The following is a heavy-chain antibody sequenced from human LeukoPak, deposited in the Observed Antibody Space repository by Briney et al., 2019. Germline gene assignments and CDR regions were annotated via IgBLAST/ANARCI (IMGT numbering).Heavy chain of an antibody. CDR1: GFFVSDNY. Sequence: GGSLRLSCAASGFFVSDNYMSWVRQAPGKGLEGVSLIYSGGSTSYAASVKDRFTIFPGNSKNTMFLHKNSLRAEDTAVYYCASGIFWCSSGGDCSKNWFDPWGQGTLVTVSS. V-gene: IGHV3-53*01. J-gene: IGHJ5*02. CDR3: ASGIFWCSSGGDCSKNWFDP. CDR2: IYSGGST. D-gene: IGHD2-21*02.